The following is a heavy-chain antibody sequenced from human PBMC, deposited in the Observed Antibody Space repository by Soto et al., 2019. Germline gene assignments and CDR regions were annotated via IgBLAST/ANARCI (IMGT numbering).Heavy chain of an antibody. CDR3: ARDSNSSWYLDY. J-gene: IGHJ4*02. V-gene: IGHV3-48*01. CDR2: ISSSSSTI. CDR1: GFTFRSYS. D-gene: IGHD6-13*01. Sequence: EVQLVESGGGLVQPGGSLRLSCAASGFTFRSYSMNWVRQAPGKGLEWVSSISSSSSTIYYADSVKGRLTISRDNAKNSLYLQMNSLRGEDTAVYYCARDSNSSWYLDYWGQGTLVTVSS.